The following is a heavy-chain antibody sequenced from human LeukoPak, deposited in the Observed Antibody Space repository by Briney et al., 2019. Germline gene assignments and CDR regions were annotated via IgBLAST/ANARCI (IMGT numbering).Heavy chain of an antibody. Sequence: ASVKVSCKASGYTFTSYHMHWVRQAPGQGLEWMGIINPSGGSTSYAQKFQGRVTMTRDTSTSTVYMELSSLRSEDTAVYYCARDFWYSSSWYVPAPLDPWGQGTLVTVSS. V-gene: IGHV1-46*01. CDR2: INPSGGST. CDR1: GYTFTSYH. J-gene: IGHJ5*02. CDR3: ARDFWYSSSWYVPAPLDP. D-gene: IGHD6-13*01.